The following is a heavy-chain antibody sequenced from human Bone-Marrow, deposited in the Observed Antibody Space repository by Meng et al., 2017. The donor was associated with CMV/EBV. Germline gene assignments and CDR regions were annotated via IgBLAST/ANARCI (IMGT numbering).Heavy chain of an antibody. CDR1: GYTFTDYS. V-gene: IGHV1-2*02. J-gene: IGHJ4*02. D-gene: IGHD2-2*01. CDR2: INPNSGDT. Sequence: ASVKVSCKASGYTFTDYSMHWVRQAPGQGLEWMGWINPNSGDTNYAQKFRGRVTMTRHTSISTAYMELSRLRSDDTAVYDCARDPVVPAALDYWGQGTLVTVSS. CDR3: ARDPVVPAALDY.